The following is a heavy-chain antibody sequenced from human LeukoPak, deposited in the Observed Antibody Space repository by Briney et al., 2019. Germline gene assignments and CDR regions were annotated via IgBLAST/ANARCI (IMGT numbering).Heavy chain of an antibody. CDR3: ARAQAQAYGSGSYYIPVISGSDY. J-gene: IGHJ4*02. CDR1: GFTFSSYS. V-gene: IGHV3-48*01. D-gene: IGHD3-10*01. Sequence: PGGSLRLSCAASGFTFSSYSMDWVRQAPGKGLEWVSYISSSSSTIYYVDSVKGRFTISRDNAKNSLYLQMNSLRSEDTAVYYCARAQAQAYGSGSYYIPVISGSDYWGQGTLVTVSS. CDR2: ISSSSSTI.